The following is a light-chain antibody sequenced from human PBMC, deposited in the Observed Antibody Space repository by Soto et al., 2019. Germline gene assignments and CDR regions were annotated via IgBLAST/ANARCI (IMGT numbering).Light chain of an antibody. CDR3: QQYDSSPQT. Sequence: EIVLTQSPGTLSLSPGERATLSCRASQSVSSRSLAWYQQKPGQAPRLLLSGASSRAADIPDRFSGSGSGTDFTLTINILEPEDFAVYYCQQYDSSPQTFGQATKVAIK. CDR1: QSVSSRS. V-gene: IGKV3-20*01. J-gene: IGKJ1*01. CDR2: GAS.